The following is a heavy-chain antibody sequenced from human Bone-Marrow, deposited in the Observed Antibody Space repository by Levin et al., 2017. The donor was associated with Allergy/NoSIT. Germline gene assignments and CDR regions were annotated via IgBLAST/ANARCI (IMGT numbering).Heavy chain of an antibody. CDR1: GGSISSYY. J-gene: IGHJ2*01. CDR2: IYYSGST. V-gene: IGHV4-59*01. D-gene: IGHD3-16*01. Sequence: SETLSLTCTVSGGSISSYYWSWIRQPPGKGLEWIGYIYYSGSTNYNPSLKSRVTISVDTSKNQFSLKLSSVTAADTAVYYCARGRLTESDWYFDLWGRGTLVTVSS. CDR3: ARGRLTESDWYFDL.